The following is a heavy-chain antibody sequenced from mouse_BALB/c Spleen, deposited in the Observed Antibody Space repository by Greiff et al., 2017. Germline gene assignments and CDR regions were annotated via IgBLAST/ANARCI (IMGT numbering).Heavy chain of an antibody. CDR3: ARGRGNYDAMDY. D-gene: IGHD2-1*01. CDR1: GFSLTSYG. CDR2: IWAGGST. Sequence: VKVVESGPGLVAPSQSLSITCTVSGFSLTSYGVHWVRQPPGKGLEWLGVIWAGGSTNYNSALMSRLSISKDNSKSQVFLKMNSLQTDDTAMYYCARGRGNYDAMDYWGQGTSGTVSS. V-gene: IGHV2-9*02. J-gene: IGHJ4*01.